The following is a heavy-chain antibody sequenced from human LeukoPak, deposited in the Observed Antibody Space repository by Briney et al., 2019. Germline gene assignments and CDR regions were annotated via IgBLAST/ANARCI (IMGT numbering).Heavy chain of an antibody. D-gene: IGHD4-17*01. V-gene: IGHV4-61*01. Sequence: PSETLSLTCTVSGGSVNSDNYYWSWIRQPPGTGLEWIGNIYYRGSTNYNPSHKSRVTISVDTSKNQFSLKLSSVTAADTAVYYCARVRRGDQGLGYWGQGTLVTVSS. J-gene: IGHJ4*02. CDR1: GGSVNSDNYY. CDR2: IYYRGST. CDR3: ARVRRGDQGLGY.